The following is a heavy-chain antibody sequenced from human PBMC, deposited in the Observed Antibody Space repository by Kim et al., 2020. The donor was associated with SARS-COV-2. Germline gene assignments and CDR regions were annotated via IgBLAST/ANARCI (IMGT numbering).Heavy chain of an antibody. J-gene: IGHJ4*02. Sequence: SQTLSLTCAISGDSVSSNSAAWNWIRQSPSRGLEWLGRTYYRSKWYNDYAVSVKSRITINPDTSKNQFSLQLNSVTPEDTAVYYCARDSYQGQWLVRGPFDYWGQGTLVTVSS. V-gene: IGHV6-1*01. D-gene: IGHD6-19*01. CDR3: ARDSYQGQWLVRGPFDY. CDR1: GDSVSSNSAA. CDR2: TYYRSKWYN.